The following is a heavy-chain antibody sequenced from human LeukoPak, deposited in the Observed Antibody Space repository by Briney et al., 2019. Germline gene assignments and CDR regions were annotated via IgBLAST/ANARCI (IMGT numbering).Heavy chain of an antibody. Sequence: GASVKVSCKTSGYTFTGYYMHWVRQAPGQGLEWMGWINPNSGDTNYAQKFQGRVTMTRDTSISTAYMEVSRLRSDDTAVYYCAREGSGWYGNFDYWGQGTLVTVSS. CDR3: AREGSGWYGNFDY. V-gene: IGHV1-2*02. J-gene: IGHJ4*02. CDR2: INPNSGDT. CDR1: GYTFTGYY. D-gene: IGHD6-19*01.